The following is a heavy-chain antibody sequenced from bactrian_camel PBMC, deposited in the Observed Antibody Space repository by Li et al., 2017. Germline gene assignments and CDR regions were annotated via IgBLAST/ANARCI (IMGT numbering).Heavy chain of an antibody. CDR1: GFFFRIYW. J-gene: IGHJ4*01. D-gene: IGHD6*01. V-gene: IGHV3S1*01. CDR3: VLCASSVCEPH. Sequence: HVQLVESGGGLVQPGGSLRLSCAASGFFFRIYWMHWVRQAPGKGLEWVSSINSGGITTYYADSVKGRFTVSRDNAKNTLYLQLNSLKTEDTAIYYCVLCASSVCEPHWGQGTQVTVS. CDR2: INSGGITT.